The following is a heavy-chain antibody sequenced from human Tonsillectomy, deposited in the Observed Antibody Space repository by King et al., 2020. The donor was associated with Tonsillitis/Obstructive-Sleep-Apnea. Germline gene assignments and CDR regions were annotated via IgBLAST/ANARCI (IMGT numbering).Heavy chain of an antibody. CDR3: ARDQAPTVAINDAFDI. V-gene: IGHV3-30*04. D-gene: IGHD4-17*01. Sequence: VQLVESGGGVVQPGRSLRLSCAASGFTFSSYAMHWVHQAPGKGLEWVAVISYDGSNKYYGDSVKGRFTISRDNSKNTLYLQMNSLRAEDTAVYYCARDQAPTVAINDAFDIWGQGTMVTVSS. J-gene: IGHJ3*02. CDR1: GFTFSSYA. CDR2: ISYDGSNK.